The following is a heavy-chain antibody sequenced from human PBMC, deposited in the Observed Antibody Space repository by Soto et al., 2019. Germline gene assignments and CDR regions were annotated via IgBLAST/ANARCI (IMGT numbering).Heavy chain of an antibody. CDR2: ISSSSSYI. CDR1: GFTFSSYS. Sequence: EVQLVESGGGLVKPGGSLRLSCAASGFTFSSYSMNWVRQAPGKGLEWVSSISSSSSYIYYADSVKGRFTISRDNAKNSLYLQMNSLRAEDTAVYYCARVGWQHLVRVGYYYYGMDVWGQGTTVTVSS. J-gene: IGHJ6*02. CDR3: ARVGWQHLVRVGYYYYGMDV. V-gene: IGHV3-21*01. D-gene: IGHD6-6*01.